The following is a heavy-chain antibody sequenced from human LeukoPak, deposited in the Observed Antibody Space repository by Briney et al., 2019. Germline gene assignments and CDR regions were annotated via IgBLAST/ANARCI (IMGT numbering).Heavy chain of an antibody. CDR2: IYYSGRT. CDR3: ARCSYQSRGSPRFGLVPTDFDY. CDR1: GGSISSGDYY. V-gene: IGHV4-30-4*01. J-gene: IGHJ4*02. Sequence: SETLSLTCTVSGGSISSGDYYWSWIRQPPGKGLEWIGYIYYSGRTYYNPSLKSRVTISVDTSKNQFSLKLSSVTPADTAVYYCARCSYQSRGSPRFGLVPTDFDYWGQGTLVTVSS. D-gene: IGHD3/OR15-3a*01.